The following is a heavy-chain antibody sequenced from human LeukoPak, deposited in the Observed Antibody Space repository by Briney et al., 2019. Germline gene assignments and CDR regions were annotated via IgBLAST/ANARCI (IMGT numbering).Heavy chain of an antibody. J-gene: IGHJ6*03. Sequence: GGSLRLSCAASGFTFNSYWMTWVRQAPGKGLEWVAHIKQDGTEKYYVDSVKGRFTISRDNAKDSVFLETNSLRGEDTAVYYCARGGGLTSFGVVVFGTFYYMDVWGKGTTVTVSS. CDR2: IKQDGTEK. V-gene: IGHV3-7*01. CDR1: GFTFNSYW. D-gene: IGHD3-3*01. CDR3: ARGGGLTSFGVVVFGTFYYMDV.